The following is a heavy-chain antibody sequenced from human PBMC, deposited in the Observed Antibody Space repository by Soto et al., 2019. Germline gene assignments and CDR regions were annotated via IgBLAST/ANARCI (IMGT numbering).Heavy chain of an antibody. CDR3: AGHCSSTSCYGLGFDY. D-gene: IGHD2-2*01. V-gene: IGHV4-59*08. Sequence: QVQLQESGPGLVKPSETLSLTCTVSGGSISSYYWSWIRQPPGKGLEWIGYIYYSGSTNYNPSLKSRVTISVDTSKNQFSLKLSSVTAADTAVYYCAGHCSSTSCYGLGFDYWGQGTLVTVSS. J-gene: IGHJ4*02. CDR2: IYYSGST. CDR1: GGSISSYY.